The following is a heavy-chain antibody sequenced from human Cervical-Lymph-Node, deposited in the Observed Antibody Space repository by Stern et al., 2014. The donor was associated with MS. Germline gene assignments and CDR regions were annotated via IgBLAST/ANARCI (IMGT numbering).Heavy chain of an antibody. CDR1: GYLFDDYW. CDR2: IFPRDSNT. J-gene: IGHJ4*02. D-gene: IGHD5-12*01. V-gene: IGHV5-51*03. Sequence: EVQLVESGAEVKKPGESLKISCEASGYLFDDYWIGWVRQMSGRGLELVAIIFPRDSNTRYSPSVQGQATISADKSISTAYLQWSSLKASDTAIYYCARSPATPSGYDRFDYWGQGALVTVSS. CDR3: ARSPATPSGYDRFDY.